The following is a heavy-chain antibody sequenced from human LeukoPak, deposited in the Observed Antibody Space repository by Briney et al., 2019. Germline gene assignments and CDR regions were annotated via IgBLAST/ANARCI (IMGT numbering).Heavy chain of an antibody. V-gene: IGHV4-59*08. CDR2: IYYSGST. D-gene: IGHD2-2*02. J-gene: IGHJ5*02. Sequence: SETLSLTCTVSGGSISSYYWSWIRQPPGKGLEWIGYIYYSGSTNYNPSLKSRVTISVDTSKNQFSLKLSSVTAADTAVYYCARAHCSSTSCYRRYWFDPWGQGILVTVSS. CDR3: ARAHCSSTSCYRRYWFDP. CDR1: GGSISSYY.